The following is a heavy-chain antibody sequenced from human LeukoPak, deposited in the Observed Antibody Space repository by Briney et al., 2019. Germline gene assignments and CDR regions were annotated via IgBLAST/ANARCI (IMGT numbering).Heavy chain of an antibody. CDR3: ARATSRYYYYYGMDV. CDR1: GFTFSSYA. CDR2: ISYDGSNK. J-gene: IGHJ6*02. Sequence: GGSLRLSCAASGFTFSSYAMHWVRQAPGKGLEWVTVISYDGSNKYYADSVKGRFTISRDNSKNTLYLQMNSLRAEDTAVYYCARATSRYYYYYGMDVWGQGTTVTVSS. D-gene: IGHD2-21*01. V-gene: IGHV3-30-3*01.